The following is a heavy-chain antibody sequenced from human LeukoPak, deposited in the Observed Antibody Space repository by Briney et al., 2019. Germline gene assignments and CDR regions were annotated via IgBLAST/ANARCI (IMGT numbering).Heavy chain of an antibody. V-gene: IGHV3-23*01. CDR1: GFTFSSYG. Sequence: PGGSLRLSCAASGFTFSSYGMHWVRQAPGTGLEWVSAISGSGVTTHYAGSVKGRFSISRDNSKNTLYLQMNSLRAEDTALYYCAKKVVVGATSPYSDFQDWGQGTLVTVSS. J-gene: IGHJ1*01. CDR2: ISGSGVTT. D-gene: IGHD1-26*01. CDR3: AKKVVVGATSPYSDFQD.